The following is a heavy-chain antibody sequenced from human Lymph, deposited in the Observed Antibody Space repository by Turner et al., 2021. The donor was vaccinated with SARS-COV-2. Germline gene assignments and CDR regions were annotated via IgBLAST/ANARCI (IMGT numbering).Heavy chain of an antibody. CDR3: AIRRWLRGPIDY. V-gene: IGHV4-39*02. D-gene: IGHD5-12*01. CDR2: ISYSGST. Sequence: QLQLQESGPGLVKPSETLFLTCTVSGSSISSSSYYWGWIRQPPGKGLEWIGSISYSGSTYYNPSLKSRVTISVDTSKNHFSLKLSSVTAADTALYYCAIRRWLRGPIDYWGQGTLVTVSS. CDR1: GSSISSSSYY. J-gene: IGHJ4*02.